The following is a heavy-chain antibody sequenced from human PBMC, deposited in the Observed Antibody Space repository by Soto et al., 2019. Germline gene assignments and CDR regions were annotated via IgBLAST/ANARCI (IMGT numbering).Heavy chain of an antibody. CDR3: ARFRGYCNTGNCAADY. J-gene: IGHJ4*02. Sequence: SETLSLTCVVSGYPISSGFHWGWIRQPPGMGLEWIGNIFHSGTTCYNPSLKSRVTITVDTSKNQFSMNVNSVTAADTAIYYCARFRGYCNTGNCAADYWGQGTLVTVSS. V-gene: IGHV4-38-2*01. CDR2: IFHSGTT. CDR1: GYPISSGFH. D-gene: IGHD2-15*01.